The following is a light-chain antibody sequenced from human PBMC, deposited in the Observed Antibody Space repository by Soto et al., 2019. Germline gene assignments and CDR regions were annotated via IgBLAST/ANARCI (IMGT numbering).Light chain of an antibody. V-gene: IGKV1-39*01. CDR2: AAY. CDR1: QNFSNF. J-gene: IGKJ3*01. CDR3: QQSYSPPFT. Sequence: DIQMTQSPLSLSASVGDRVTITCRASQNFSNFLTWYQQRPGQAPKLLIFAAYSLRGGVPVRFSGAGSGTHFTLTINSLQPEDFATYYCQQSYSPPFTFGPGTRVDLK.